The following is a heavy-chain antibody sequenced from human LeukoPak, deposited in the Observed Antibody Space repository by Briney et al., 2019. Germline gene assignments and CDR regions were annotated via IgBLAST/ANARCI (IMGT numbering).Heavy chain of an antibody. V-gene: IGHV3-15*01. CDR1: GFTFSNAW. CDR3: TTSPAAGIDY. Sequence: GGSIRLSCAASGFTFSNAWMSWVRQAPGKGLEWVGRIKSKTHGGTTDYAAPVKGRFTVSRDDSQNTFFLQMNSLKTEDTAVYYCTTSPAAGIDYWGQGTLVTVSS. D-gene: IGHD6-13*01. J-gene: IGHJ4*02. CDR2: IKSKTHGGTT.